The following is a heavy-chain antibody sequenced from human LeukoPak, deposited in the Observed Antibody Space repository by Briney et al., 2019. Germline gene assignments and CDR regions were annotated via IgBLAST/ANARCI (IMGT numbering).Heavy chain of an antibody. CDR3: ARDKGITMVRGVKNYYYYYMDV. D-gene: IGHD3-10*01. CDR1: GGSISSYY. V-gene: IGHV4-59*12. CDR2: IYYSGST. Sequence: SETLSLTCTVSGGSISSYYWSWIRQPPGKGLEWIGYIYYSGSTYYNPSLKSRVTISVDTSKNQFSLKLSSVTAADTAVYYCARDKGITMVRGVKNYYYYYMDVWGKGTTVTVSS. J-gene: IGHJ6*03.